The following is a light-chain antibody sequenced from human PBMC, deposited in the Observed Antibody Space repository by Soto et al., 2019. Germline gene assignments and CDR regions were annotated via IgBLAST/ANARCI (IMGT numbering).Light chain of an antibody. CDR3: QQYGSSPIT. J-gene: IGKJ5*01. CDR2: GAS. V-gene: IGKV3-20*01. Sequence: EIGLTQSRGTVCCGGLERAALSCRASQSITSNYLAWYQQKPGQAPRLLISGASARATGIPDRFSGGGSGTDFTLTIRRLEPEDFAVYYCQQYGSSPITFGQGTRLEIK. CDR1: QSITSNY.